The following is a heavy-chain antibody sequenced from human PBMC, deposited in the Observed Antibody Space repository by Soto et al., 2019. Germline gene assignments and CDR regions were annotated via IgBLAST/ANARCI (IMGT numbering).Heavy chain of an antibody. CDR3: AREGVQHGSGPYYYYGMDV. CDR2: ISSSSSYI. D-gene: IGHD3-10*01. J-gene: IGHJ6*02. CDR1: GFTFSSYS. V-gene: IGHV3-21*01. Sequence: KPGGSLRLSCAASGFTFSSYSMNWFRQAPGKGLEWVSSISSSSSYIYYADSVKGRFTISRDNAKNSLYLQMNSLRAEDTAVYYCAREGVQHGSGPYYYYGMDVWGQGTTVTVSS.